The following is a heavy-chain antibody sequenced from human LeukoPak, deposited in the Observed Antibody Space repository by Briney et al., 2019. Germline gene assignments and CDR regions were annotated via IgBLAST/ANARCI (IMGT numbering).Heavy chain of an antibody. CDR3: ARGGVPAAISYYYYYMDV. V-gene: IGHV4-61*02. D-gene: IGHD2-2*01. Sequence: SETLSLTCTVSGGSISSGSYYWSWIRQPAGKGLEWIGCIYTSGSTNYNPSLKSRVTISVDTSKNQFSLKLSSVTAADTAVYYCARGGVPAAISYYYYYMDVWGKGTTVTVSS. J-gene: IGHJ6*03. CDR2: IYTSGST. CDR1: GGSISSGSYY.